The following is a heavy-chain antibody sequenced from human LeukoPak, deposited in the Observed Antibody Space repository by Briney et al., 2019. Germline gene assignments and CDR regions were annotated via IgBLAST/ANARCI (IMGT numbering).Heavy chain of an antibody. CDR2: ISSSGSTI. V-gene: IGHV3-11*04. CDR3: ARDPLIVVVGPV. Sequence: GGTLRLSCPAYGFTFSDYYMSWIRQAPGKGLEWVSYISSSGSTIYYADSVKGRFTISRDNAKNSLYLQMNSLRAEDTAVYYCARDPLIVVVGPVWGQGTLVTVSS. D-gene: IGHD3-22*01. J-gene: IGHJ4*02. CDR1: GFTFSDYY.